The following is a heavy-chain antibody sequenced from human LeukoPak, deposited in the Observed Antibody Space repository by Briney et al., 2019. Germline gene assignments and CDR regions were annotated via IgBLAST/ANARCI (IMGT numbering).Heavy chain of an antibody. CDR2: ISAYNGNT. D-gene: IGHD3-10*01. V-gene: IGHV1-18*01. Sequence: ASVKVSCKTSGYPFTTYEINWVRQAAGQGLEWMGWISAYNGNTNYAQKLQGRVTMTTDTSTSTAYMELRSLRSDDTAVYYCARASLSWFGSAFDYWGQGTLVTVSS. CDR3: ARASLSWFGSAFDY. CDR1: GYPFTTYE. J-gene: IGHJ4*02.